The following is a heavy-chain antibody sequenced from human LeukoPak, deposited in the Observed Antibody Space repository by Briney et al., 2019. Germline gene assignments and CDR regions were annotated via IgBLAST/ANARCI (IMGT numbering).Heavy chain of an antibody. CDR3: ARRVSVTTANWFDP. CDR1: GYSFTSYW. Sequence: GESLQISCKGSGYSFTSYWIGWVRQMPGKGLEWMGIIYPGDSDTRYSPSFQGQVTISADKSISTAYLQWSSLKASDTAMYYCARRVSVTTANWFDPWGQGTLATVSS. CDR2: IYPGDSDT. D-gene: IGHD4-11*01. V-gene: IGHV5-51*01. J-gene: IGHJ5*02.